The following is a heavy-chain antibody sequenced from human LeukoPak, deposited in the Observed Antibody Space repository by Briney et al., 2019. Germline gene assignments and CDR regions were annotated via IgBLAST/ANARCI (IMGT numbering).Heavy chain of an antibody. CDR3: ARGYSRAAFDI. J-gene: IGHJ3*02. D-gene: IGHD2-15*01. CDR2: ISGSGGST. V-gene: IGHV3-48*01. CDR1: GFTFSSYS. Sequence: GGSLRLSCAASGFTFSSYSVNWVRQAPGKGLEWVSAISGSGGSTYYADSVKGRFTVSRDNGKNSLLLQMNSLRAEDTALYYCARGYSRAAFDIWGQGTVVAVSS.